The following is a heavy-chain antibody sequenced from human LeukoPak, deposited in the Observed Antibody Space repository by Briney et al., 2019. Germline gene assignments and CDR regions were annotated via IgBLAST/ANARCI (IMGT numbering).Heavy chain of an antibody. CDR2: ITSSTSYI. D-gene: IGHD5-24*01. CDR3: ARGRGGSGREAYNVDY. V-gene: IGHV3-21*01. J-gene: IGHJ4*02. CDR1: GFTFNKFS. Sequence: GESLRLSCAASGFTFNKFSFNWVRQAPGKGLEWVSCITSSTSYIYYADSVKGRFTISRDNAESSLFLQMNSLRDEDTAVYYCARGRGGSGREAYNVDYWGQGTLVTVSS.